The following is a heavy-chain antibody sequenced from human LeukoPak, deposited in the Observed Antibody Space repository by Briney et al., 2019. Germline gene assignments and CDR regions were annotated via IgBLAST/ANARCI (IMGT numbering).Heavy chain of an antibody. Sequence: PSETLSLTCNVSGGSISSSSYYWGWIRQPPGKGLEWIGSIYYSGSTYYNPSLKSRVTISVDTSKNQFSLKLSSVTAADTAVYYCARHPNYYYYYMDVWGKGTTVTISS. CDR1: GGSISSSSYY. V-gene: IGHV4-39*01. CDR2: IYYSGST. J-gene: IGHJ6*03. CDR3: ARHPNYYYYYMDV.